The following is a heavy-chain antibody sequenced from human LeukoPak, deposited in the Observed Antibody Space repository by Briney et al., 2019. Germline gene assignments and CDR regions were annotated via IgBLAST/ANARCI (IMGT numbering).Heavy chain of an antibody. CDR2: MHPGGTT. V-gene: IGHV4-4*09. Sequence: SQTLSLTCGVFADSMNNYYWTWIRQPPGKGLEWVGKMHPGGTTKFHPSLEDRVTISLDTSKNQFSLRLSSVTAADTAVYSCARRRDYGDRFFDYWGQGTLVTVSS. J-gene: IGHJ4*02. D-gene: IGHD4-17*01. CDR3: ARRRDYGDRFFDY. CDR1: ADSMNNYY.